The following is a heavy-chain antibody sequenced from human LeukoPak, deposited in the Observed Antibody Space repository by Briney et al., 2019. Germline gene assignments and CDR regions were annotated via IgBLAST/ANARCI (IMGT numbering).Heavy chain of an antibody. J-gene: IGHJ5*02. Sequence: GESLKISCKGSGYTFTSYWIGWVRQTPGKGLEWMGIIYPGDSDTRYSPSFQGQATISADKSISTAYLQWSSLKASDTAMYYCARRYYDFWSGYNWFDPWGQGTLVTVSS. V-gene: IGHV5-51*01. CDR3: ARRYYDFWSGYNWFDP. CDR2: IYPGDSDT. CDR1: GYTFTSYW. D-gene: IGHD3-3*01.